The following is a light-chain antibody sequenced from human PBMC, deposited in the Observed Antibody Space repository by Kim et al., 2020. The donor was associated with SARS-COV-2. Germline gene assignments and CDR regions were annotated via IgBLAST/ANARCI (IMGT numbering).Light chain of an antibody. CDR1: QSVYSSY. V-gene: IGKV3-20*01. J-gene: IGKJ2*01. Sequence: EIVLTQSPGTLSLSPGERATLSCRASQSVYSSYLTWYQQKPDQAPRLLIYGASTRATGIPDRFSGSGSGTDFTLTISRLEPEDSAVYYCQQYGSASFTFGQGTKLEI. CDR3: QQYGSASFT. CDR2: GAS.